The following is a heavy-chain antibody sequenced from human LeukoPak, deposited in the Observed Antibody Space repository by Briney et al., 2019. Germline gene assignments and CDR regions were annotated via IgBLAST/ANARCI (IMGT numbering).Heavy chain of an antibody. Sequence: GASVKVSCKASGYTFTSYDINWVRQATGQGHEWMGWMNPNSGNTGYAQKFQGRVTMTRNTSISTAYMELSSLRSEDTAVYYCARGLAGAVAGTSRNYYYYYYMDVWGKGTTVTVSS. J-gene: IGHJ6*03. CDR3: ARGLAGAVAGTSRNYYYYYYMDV. CDR2: MNPNSGNT. V-gene: IGHV1-8*01. D-gene: IGHD6-19*01. CDR1: GYTFTSYD.